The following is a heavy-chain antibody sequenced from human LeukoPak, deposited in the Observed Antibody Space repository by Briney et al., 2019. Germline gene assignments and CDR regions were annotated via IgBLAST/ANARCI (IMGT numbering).Heavy chain of an antibody. CDR1: GYTFTSYG. J-gene: IGHJ4*02. CDR2: ISAYNSNT. Sequence: ASVKVSCKASGYTFTSYGISWVRQAPGQGLEWMGWISAYNSNTNYAQKLQGRVTMTTDTSTSTAYMELRSLRSDDTAVYYCARSPIGAVAGTVDYWGQGTLVTVSS. V-gene: IGHV1-18*01. D-gene: IGHD6-19*01. CDR3: ARSPIGAVAGTVDY.